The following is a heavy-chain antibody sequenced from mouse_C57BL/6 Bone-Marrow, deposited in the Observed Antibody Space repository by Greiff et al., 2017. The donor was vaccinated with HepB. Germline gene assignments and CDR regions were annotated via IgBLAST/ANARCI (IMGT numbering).Heavy chain of an antibody. J-gene: IGHJ2*01. D-gene: IGHD1-1*01. CDR1: GFTFSSYA. V-gene: IGHV5-4*03. CDR2: ISDGGSYT. Sequence: EVKLMESGGGLVKPGGSLKLSCAASGFTFSSYAMSWVRQTPEKRLEWVATISDGGSYTYYPDNVKGRFTISRDNAKNNLYLQMSHLKSEDTAMYYCARGEASFITTVVYFDDWGKGTTLTVSS. CDR3: ARGEASFITTVVYFDD.